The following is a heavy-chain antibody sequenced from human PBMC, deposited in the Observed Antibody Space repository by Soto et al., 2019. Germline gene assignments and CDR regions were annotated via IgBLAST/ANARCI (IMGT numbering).Heavy chain of an antibody. Sequence: GGSLRLSCAASGFTFTNYAMTWVRQAPGKGLEWVSTISGSGGSTYYADSVKGDFTISRDNSKNTVYLQMNSLRAEDTAVYYCAKGTGNRYGMDVWGQGTTVTVSS. CDR3: AKGTGNRYGMDV. CDR1: GFTFTNYA. V-gene: IGHV3-23*01. J-gene: IGHJ6*02. D-gene: IGHD4-4*01. CDR2: ISGSGGST.